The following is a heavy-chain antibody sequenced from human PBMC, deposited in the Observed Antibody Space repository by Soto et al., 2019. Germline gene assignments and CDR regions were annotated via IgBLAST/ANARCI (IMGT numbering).Heavy chain of an antibody. D-gene: IGHD3-16*01. J-gene: IGHJ5*02. V-gene: IGHV1-46*01. CDR2: INPSGGST. CDR1: GYTFTSYY. CDR3: ARVGRPPSSYTCLDP. Sequence: ASVKAPCKASGYTFTSYYMHWVRQAPGQGLEWMGIINPSGGSTSYTQKFQGRVTMTRDTSTSTVYMELSSLRSEDTAVYYCARVGRPPSSYTCLDPWGQGTLVTVSS.